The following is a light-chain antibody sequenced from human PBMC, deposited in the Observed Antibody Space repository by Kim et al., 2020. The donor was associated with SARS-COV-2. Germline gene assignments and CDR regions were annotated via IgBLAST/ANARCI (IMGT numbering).Light chain of an antibody. CDR1: QDVSSS. CDR2: AAS. J-gene: IGKJ4*01. CDR3: QQLNTYALI. V-gene: IGKV1-9*01. Sequence: DIQLTQSASCLSASVGDRVTITCRASQDVSSSLVWYQQKPGKAPKLLIYAASTLQSGVPSRFSGSGSGTEFTLTISSLQPEDFATYYCQQLNTYALIFGGGTKVDIK.